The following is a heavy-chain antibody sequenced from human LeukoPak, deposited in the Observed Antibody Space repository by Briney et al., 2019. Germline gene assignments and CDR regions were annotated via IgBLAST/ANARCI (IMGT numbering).Heavy chain of an antibody. D-gene: IGHD5-18*01. CDR3: ARVGSYGPYYFDY. Sequence: PGGSLRLSCAASGFTFNSYGMHWVRQAPGKGLEWVAVISYDGSNKYYADSVKGRFTISRDNSKNTLYLQMNSLRAEDTAMYYCARVGSYGPYYFDYWGQGTLVTVSS. CDR2: ISYDGSNK. V-gene: IGHV3-30*03. CDR1: GFTFNSYG. J-gene: IGHJ4*02.